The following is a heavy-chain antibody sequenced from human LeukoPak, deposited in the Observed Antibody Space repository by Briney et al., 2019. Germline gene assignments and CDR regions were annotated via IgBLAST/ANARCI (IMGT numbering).Heavy chain of an antibody. Sequence: ASVKVSCKASGYTFTGYYMRWVRQAPGQGLEWMGWINPNSGGTNYAQKFQGRVTMTRDKSISTAYMELDSLRSDDTAVYYCARPQREIRYFDWSDAFDIWGQGTMVTVSS. D-gene: IGHD3-9*01. CDR2: INPNSGGT. J-gene: IGHJ3*02. V-gene: IGHV1-2*02. CDR1: GYTFTGYY. CDR3: ARPQREIRYFDWSDAFDI.